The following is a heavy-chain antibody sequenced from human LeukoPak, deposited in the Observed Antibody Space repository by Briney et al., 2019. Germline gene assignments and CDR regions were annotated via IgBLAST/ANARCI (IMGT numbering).Heavy chain of an antibody. D-gene: IGHD3-10*01. V-gene: IGHV3-48*03. J-gene: IGHJ4*02. CDR1: GFTFSSYE. Sequence: GGSLRLSCAASGFTFSSYEMNWVRQAPGKGLEWVSYISISGSTIYYADSVKDRFTISRDNAKNSLYLQMNSLRAEDTAVYYCAREQRGFGELDYWGQGTLVTVSS. CDR3: AREQRGFGELDY. CDR2: ISISGSTI.